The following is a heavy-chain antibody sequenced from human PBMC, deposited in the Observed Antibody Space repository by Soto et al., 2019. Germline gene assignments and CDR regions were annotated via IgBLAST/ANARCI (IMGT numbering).Heavy chain of an antibody. V-gene: IGHV3-23*01. D-gene: IGHD2-15*01. CDR2: ISGSGGST. Sequence: GGSLRLSCVASGFTFSSYAMSWVRQAPGKGLEWVSAISGSGGSTYYADSVKGRFTISRDKSKNTLYLQMNSMRAEDTAGYYCAKMSSEDIVVVVAARGWGYFDYWGQGTLVTVSS. CDR3: AKMSSEDIVVVVAARGWGYFDY. CDR1: GFTFSSYA. J-gene: IGHJ4*02.